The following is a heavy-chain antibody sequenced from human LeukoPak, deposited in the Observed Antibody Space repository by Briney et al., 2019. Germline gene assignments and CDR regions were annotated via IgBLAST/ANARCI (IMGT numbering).Heavy chain of an antibody. Sequence: PGGSLRLSCAASGFTVSSNYMSWVRQAPGKGLEWVSAISGSGGSTYYADSVKGRFTISRDNSKNTLYLQMNSLRAEDTAVYYCAKRAAHELNWFDPWGQGTLVTVSS. D-gene: IGHD6-6*01. CDR2: ISGSGGST. V-gene: IGHV3-23*01. CDR3: AKRAAHELNWFDP. CDR1: GFTVSSNY. J-gene: IGHJ5*02.